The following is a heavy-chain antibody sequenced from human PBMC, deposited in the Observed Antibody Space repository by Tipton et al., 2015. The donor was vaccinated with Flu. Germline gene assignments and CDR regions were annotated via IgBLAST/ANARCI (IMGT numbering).Heavy chain of an antibody. CDR3: ARGSGSGTDVTFYF. J-gene: IGHJ4*02. V-gene: IGHV4-39*07. CDR1: GGSIGVTTYY. CDR2: VYYTGGT. D-gene: IGHD3-10*01. Sequence: TLSLTCTVSGGSIGVTTYYWGWIRQPPGKGLEYIGSVYYTGGTYFNPSLKGRVTLSIDTSKNQFSLKLSSVTAADTAVYYCARGSGSGTDVTFYFWGQGTLVTVSS.